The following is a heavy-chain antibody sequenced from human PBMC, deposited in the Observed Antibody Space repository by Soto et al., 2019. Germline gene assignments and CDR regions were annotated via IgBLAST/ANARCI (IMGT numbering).Heavy chain of an antibody. CDR2: IYYTGST. CDR1: GGSISSYY. CDR3: ARVDSSGSYFDY. J-gene: IGHJ4*02. D-gene: IGHD3-22*01. V-gene: IGHV4-59*01. Sequence: QVQLQESGPGLVKPSETLSLTCTVSGGSISSYYWSWIRQPPGKGLEWIAYIYYTGSTNYNPSLKSRVTLSADTSKNPVSLKLISVTAADTAMYYCARVDSSGSYFDYWGQGTLVTVSS.